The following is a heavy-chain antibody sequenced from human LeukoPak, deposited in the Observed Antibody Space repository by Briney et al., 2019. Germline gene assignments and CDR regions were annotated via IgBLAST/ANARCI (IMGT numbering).Heavy chain of an antibody. CDR1: GYTFTGYY. Sequence: ASVKVSCKASGYTFTGYYMHWVRQAPGQGLEWMGWINPNSGGTNYAQKFQGRVTMTRDTSTSTVYMELSSLRSEDTAVYYCARTSSSWYHYYYGMDVWGQGTTVTVSS. CDR2: INPNSGGT. J-gene: IGHJ6*02. V-gene: IGHV1-2*02. CDR3: ARTSSSWYHYYYGMDV. D-gene: IGHD6-13*01.